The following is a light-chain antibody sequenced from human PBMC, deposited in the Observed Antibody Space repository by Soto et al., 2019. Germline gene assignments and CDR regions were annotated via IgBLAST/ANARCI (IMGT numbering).Light chain of an antibody. J-gene: IGKJ1*01. CDR3: QQSSSTPWK. CDR1: QFISNY. V-gene: IGKV1-39*01. Sequence: IQLTHSPSSLSASVVDGVTITFLASQFISNYLNWYQQRPGKAPTLLIFAESSLQSGVPSRFSGSGSGTDFTLTISSLQPEDFATYFCQQSSSTPWKFGQGTKVDIK. CDR2: AES.